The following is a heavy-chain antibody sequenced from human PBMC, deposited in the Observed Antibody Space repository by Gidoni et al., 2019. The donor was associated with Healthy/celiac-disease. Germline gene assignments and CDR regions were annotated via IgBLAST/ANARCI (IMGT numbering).Heavy chain of an antibody. CDR3: ARGDYSSSWDAFDI. J-gene: IGHJ3*02. V-gene: IGHV3-33*01. CDR2: IWYDGSNK. CDR1: GFTFSSYG. D-gene: IGHD6-13*01. Sequence: QVQLVESGGGVVQPGRSLRLSCAASGFTFSSYGMHWVRQAPGKGLEWVAVIWYDGSNKYYADSVKGRFTISRDNSKNTLYLQMNSLRAEDTAVYYCARGDYSSSWDAFDIWGQGTMVTVSS.